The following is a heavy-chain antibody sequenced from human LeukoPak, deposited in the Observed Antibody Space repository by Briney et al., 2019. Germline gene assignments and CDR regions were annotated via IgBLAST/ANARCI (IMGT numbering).Heavy chain of an antibody. CDR2: IYYSGST. Sequence: SETLSLTCTVSGVSISSYYWSWIRQPPGKGLEWIGYIYYSGSTNYNPSLKSRVTISVDTSKSQFSLKLSSVTAADTAVYYCARNYYYYMDVWGKGTTVTVSS. V-gene: IGHV4-59*01. CDR3: ARNYYYYMDV. J-gene: IGHJ6*03. CDR1: GVSISSYY.